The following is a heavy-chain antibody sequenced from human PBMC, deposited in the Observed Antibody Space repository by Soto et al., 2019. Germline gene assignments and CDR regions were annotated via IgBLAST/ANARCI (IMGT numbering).Heavy chain of an antibody. D-gene: IGHD5-12*01. J-gene: IGHJ6*03. Sequence: QVQLVESGGGLVNPGGSLRLSCAASGFTFSDYYMSWIRQAPGKGLEWVSYISSSGSTIYYADSVKGRFTISRDNAKNSLYLQMNSLRAEDTAVYYCARDQKEYSGYDWSYYYYMDVWGKGTTVTVSS. CDR3: ARDQKEYSGYDWSYYYYMDV. CDR1: GFTFSDYY. V-gene: IGHV3-11*01. CDR2: ISSSGSTI.